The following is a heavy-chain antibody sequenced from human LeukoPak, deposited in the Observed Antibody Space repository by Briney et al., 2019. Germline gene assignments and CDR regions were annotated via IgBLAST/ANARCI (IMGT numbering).Heavy chain of an antibody. Sequence: GGSLRLSCAASGFIFSNYAMHWVRRAPGKGLEWVALISSDGSKIYYADSVKGRFTISRDNAKNSLYLQMNSLRAEDTAVYYCAELGITMIGGVWGKGTTVTVSS. CDR1: GFIFSNYA. CDR2: ISSDGSKI. V-gene: IGHV3-30*04. J-gene: IGHJ6*04. CDR3: AELGITMIGGV. D-gene: IGHD3-10*02.